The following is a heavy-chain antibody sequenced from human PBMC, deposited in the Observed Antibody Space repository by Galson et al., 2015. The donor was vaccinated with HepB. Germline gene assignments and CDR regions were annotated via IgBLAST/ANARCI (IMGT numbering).Heavy chain of an antibody. D-gene: IGHD4-17*01. Sequence: SLRLSCAASGFPFTPAWMSWVRQVPGKGLEWVGRIKSQGSGGTTDYGAPVKGRFTISRDDSKNTVYLQMNSLKTEDTAVYYCNWCVTMTSMDVWGQGTLVTVSS. CDR2: IKSQGSGGTT. J-gene: IGHJ4*02. CDR1: GFPFTPAW. V-gene: IGHV3-15*01. CDR3: NWCVTMTSMDV.